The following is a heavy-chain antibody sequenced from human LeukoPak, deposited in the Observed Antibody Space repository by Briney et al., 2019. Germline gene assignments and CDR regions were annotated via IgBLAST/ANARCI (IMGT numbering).Heavy chain of an antibody. V-gene: IGHV3-15*01. CDR2: ILSKSEGGTA. CDR1: GFTFSNAW. D-gene: IGHD3-22*01. CDR3: TTESYDR. J-gene: IGHJ4*02. Sequence: GGFLRLSCAASGFTFSNAWMSWVRQAPGKGLEWVGRILSKSEGGTADYSSPVKGRFTISRDDSKNTLYLQMDSLKTEDTAIYYCTTESYDRWGQGTLVTVSS.